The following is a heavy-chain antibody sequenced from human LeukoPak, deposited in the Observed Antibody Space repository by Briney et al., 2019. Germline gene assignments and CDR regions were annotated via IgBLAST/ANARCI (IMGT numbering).Heavy chain of an antibody. CDR3: DRRGYYGSGSYFFDY. D-gene: IGHD3-10*01. V-gene: IGHV4-34*01. J-gene: IGHJ4*02. Sequence: KPSETLSLTCAVYGGSFSGYYWSWIRQPPGKGLEWIGGINHSGSTNYNPSLKSRVTISVDTSKNQFSLKLSSVTAADTAVYYWDRRGYYGSGSYFFDYWGQGTLVTVSS. CDR2: INHSGST. CDR1: GGSFSGYY.